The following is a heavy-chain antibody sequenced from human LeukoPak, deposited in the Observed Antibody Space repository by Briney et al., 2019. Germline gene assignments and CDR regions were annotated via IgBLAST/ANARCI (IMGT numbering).Heavy chain of an antibody. CDR1: GFTFSSYG. J-gene: IGHJ6*02. CDR3: ARKRGSGNYYFYGMDI. D-gene: IGHD5-24*01. CDR2: IWYDGSKK. V-gene: IGHV3-33*08. Sequence: PGGSLRLSCAASGFTFSSYGIHWVRQAPGRGLEWVSVIWYDGSKKFYADSVKGRFIISRHNSKNTLFLEMNSLRVEDTAMYYCARKRGSGNYYFYGMDIWGQGTTVTVSS.